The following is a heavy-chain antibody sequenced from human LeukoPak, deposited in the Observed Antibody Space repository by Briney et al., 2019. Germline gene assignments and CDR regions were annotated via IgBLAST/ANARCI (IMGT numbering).Heavy chain of an antibody. J-gene: IGHJ6*03. CDR2: ISYDGSNK. CDR1: GFTFSSYA. CDR3: ARDHVDSSGWYGRSYYYYMDV. D-gene: IGHD6-19*01. V-gene: IGHV3-30*04. Sequence: PGGSLRLSCAASGFTFSSYAMHWVRQAPGKGLEWVAVISYDGSNKYYADSVKGRFTISRDNSKNTLYLQMNSLRAEDTAVYYCARDHVDSSGWYGRSYYYYMDVWGKGTTVTVSS.